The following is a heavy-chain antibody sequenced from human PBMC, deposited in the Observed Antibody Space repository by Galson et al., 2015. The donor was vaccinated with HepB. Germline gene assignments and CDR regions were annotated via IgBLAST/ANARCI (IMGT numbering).Heavy chain of an antibody. Sequence: SLRLSCAASGFTFSSYGMHWVRQAPGKGLEWVAVISYDGSNKYYADSVKGRFTISRDNSKNTLYLQMNSLRAEDTAVYYCAKGPEALLGGGMDVWGQGTTVTVSS. J-gene: IGHJ6*02. D-gene: IGHD3-16*01. CDR3: AKGPEALLGGGMDV. CDR1: GFTFSSYG. V-gene: IGHV3-30*18. CDR2: ISYDGSNK.